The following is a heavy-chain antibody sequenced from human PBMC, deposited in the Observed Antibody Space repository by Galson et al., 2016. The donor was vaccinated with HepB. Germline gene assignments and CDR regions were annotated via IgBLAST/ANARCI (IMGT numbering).Heavy chain of an antibody. CDR2: IKQDGSEK. Sequence: FLRLSCAASGFTFSSYWMSWVRQAPGKGLEWVANIKQDGSEKYYVDSVKGRFTISRDNAKNSLYLQMNNLRAEDTAVYYCARDRGSSSYGYYYGMDVWGQGTTVTVSS. CDR1: GFTFSSYW. D-gene: IGHD6-13*01. CDR3: ARDRGSSSYGYYYGMDV. J-gene: IGHJ6*02. V-gene: IGHV3-7*01.